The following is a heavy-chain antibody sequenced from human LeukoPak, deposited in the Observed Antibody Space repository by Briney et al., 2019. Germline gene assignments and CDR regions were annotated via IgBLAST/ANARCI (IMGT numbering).Heavy chain of an antibody. CDR2: ISYDGSNK. D-gene: IGHD6-19*01. V-gene: IGHV3-30-3*01. Sequence: GGSLRLSCAASGFTFSSSAMHWVRQAPGKGLDWVAVISYDGSNKYYADSVKGRFTISRDNSKNTLYLQMNSLRAEDTAVYCCARGYSSGWYYFDYWGQGTLVTVSS. CDR1: GFTFSSSA. CDR3: ARGYSSGWYYFDY. J-gene: IGHJ4*02.